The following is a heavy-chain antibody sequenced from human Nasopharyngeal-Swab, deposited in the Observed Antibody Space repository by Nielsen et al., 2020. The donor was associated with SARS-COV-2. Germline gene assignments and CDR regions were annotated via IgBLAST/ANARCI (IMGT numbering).Heavy chain of an antibody. CDR1: GFTFSSYW. D-gene: IGHD2-2*01. Sequence: GESLKISCAASGFTFSSYWMHWVRQAPGKGLVWVSRINSDGSSTSYADSVKGRFTISRDNAKNTLYLQMNSLRAEDTAVYYCARDKVVVVPAAIYYYGTDVWGQGTTVTVSS. J-gene: IGHJ6*02. V-gene: IGHV3-74*01. CDR3: ARDKVVVVPAAIYYYGTDV. CDR2: INSDGSST.